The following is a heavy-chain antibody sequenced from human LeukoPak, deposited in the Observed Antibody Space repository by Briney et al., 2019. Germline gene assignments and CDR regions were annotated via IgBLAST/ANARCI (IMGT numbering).Heavy chain of an antibody. V-gene: IGHV7-4-1*01. J-gene: IGHJ6*03. D-gene: IGHD3-10*01. Sequence: ASVKVSCKASGYTFTSYAMNWVRQAPGQGLEWMGWINTNTGNPTYAQGFTGRFVFSLDTSVSTAYLQIGSLKAEDTAVYYCARDWPLGVRGVPYMDVWGKGTTVTVSS. CDR1: GYTFTSYA. CDR2: INTNTGNP. CDR3: ARDWPLGVRGVPYMDV.